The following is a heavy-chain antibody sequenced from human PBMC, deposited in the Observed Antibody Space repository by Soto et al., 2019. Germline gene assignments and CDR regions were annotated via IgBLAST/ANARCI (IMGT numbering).Heavy chain of an antibody. Sequence: PGGSLRLSCAASGFTFSSYALNLVRQAPGKGLEWVSSISGSGGRIYYADSVKGRFTISRDNSKNTLYLQINSLRAEDTAVYYCAKWLGGFWKYYYGMEVWGQGTTVTVSS. D-gene: IGHD3-3*01. V-gene: IGHV3-23*01. CDR2: ISGSGGRI. CDR1: GFTFSSYA. CDR3: AKWLGGFWKYYYGMEV. J-gene: IGHJ6*02.